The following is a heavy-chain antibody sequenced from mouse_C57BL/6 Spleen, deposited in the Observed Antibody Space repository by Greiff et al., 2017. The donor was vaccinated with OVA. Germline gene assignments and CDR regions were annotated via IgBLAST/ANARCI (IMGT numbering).Heavy chain of an antibody. CDR3: ASSEKITTVVSYAMDY. Sequence: VQLQQPGAELVKPGASVKLSCKASGYTFTSYWMQWVKQRPGQGLEWIGEIDPSDSYTNYNQKFKGKATLTVDTSSSAAYLQLSSLTSEDSAVYYSASSEKITTVVSYAMDYWGQGTSVTVSS. D-gene: IGHD1-1*01. J-gene: IGHJ4*01. CDR2: IDPSDSYT. CDR1: GYTFTSYW. V-gene: IGHV1-50*01.